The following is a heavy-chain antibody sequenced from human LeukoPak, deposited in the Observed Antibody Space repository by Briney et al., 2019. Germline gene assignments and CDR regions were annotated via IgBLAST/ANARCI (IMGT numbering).Heavy chain of an antibody. CDR3: ASLIETAGDLFDY. Sequence: PSETLSLTCAVYGGSFSGYYWSWIRQPPGKGLEWIGEINHSGSTNYNPSLKSRVTISVDTSKNQFSLKLSSVTAADTAVYYCASLIETAGDLFDYWGQGTLVTVSS. CDR1: GGSFSGYY. CDR2: INHSGST. D-gene: IGHD2-21*02. V-gene: IGHV4-34*01. J-gene: IGHJ4*02.